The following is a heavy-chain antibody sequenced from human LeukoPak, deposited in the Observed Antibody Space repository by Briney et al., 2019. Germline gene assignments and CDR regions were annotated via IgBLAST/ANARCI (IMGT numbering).Heavy chain of an antibody. J-gene: IGHJ6*03. CDR1: GGSISSYY. D-gene: IGHD6-6*01. Sequence: SETLSLTCTVSGGSISSYYWSWIRQPAGKGLEWIGRIYTSGSTNYNPSLKSRVTMSVDTSKNQFSLKLSSVTAADTAVYYCARDAGSSSSYYYYMDVWGKGTTVTVSS. V-gene: IGHV4-4*07. CDR3: ARDAGSSSSYYYYMDV. CDR2: IYTSGST.